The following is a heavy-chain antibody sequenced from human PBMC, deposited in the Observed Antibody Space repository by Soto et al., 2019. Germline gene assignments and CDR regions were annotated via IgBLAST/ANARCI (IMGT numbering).Heavy chain of an antibody. Sequence: PSGTLSPTFDVFGDSISSSKWGRWGRQPPGEGLEWIGEIYHSGSTHYNPSLKSRVTISVDKSKNHFSLKLTSVTAADTAVYYCAKKVPAAIRVYYFYGLDVWGQGTTVTVSS. D-gene: IGHD2-2*01. CDR2: IYHSGST. CDR1: GDSISSSKW. CDR3: AKKVPAAIRVYYFYGLDV. V-gene: IGHV4-4*02. J-gene: IGHJ6*02.